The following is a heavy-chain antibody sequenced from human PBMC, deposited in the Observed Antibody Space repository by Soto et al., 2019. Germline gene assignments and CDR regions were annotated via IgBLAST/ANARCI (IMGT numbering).Heavy chain of an antibody. J-gene: IGHJ3*02. CDR3: ARDSGGSSSNAFDI. CDR1: GFPFSSYS. CDR2: ISSSSSTI. Sequence: PGGSLRLSCAASGFPFSSYSMNWVRQAPGKGLEWVSYISSSSSTIYYADSVKGRFAISRDNAKNSLYLQMNSLRDEDTAVYYCARDSGGSSSNAFDIWGQGTMVTVSS. V-gene: IGHV3-48*02. D-gene: IGHD6-6*01.